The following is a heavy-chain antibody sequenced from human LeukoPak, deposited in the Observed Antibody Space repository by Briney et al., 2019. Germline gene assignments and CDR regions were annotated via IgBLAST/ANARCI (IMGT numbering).Heavy chain of an antibody. D-gene: IGHD5-18*01. CDR1: GYTFAGYH. CDR2: INPNSGGT. V-gene: IGHV1-2*02. Sequence: ASVKVSCKASGYTFAGYHVHWVRQAPGQGLEWMGWINPNSGGTNSAQKFQGRVTLTRDTSISTAYMELSGLTPDDTAIYYCTRDRPYTATMWFDTWGQGTLVTVSS. J-gene: IGHJ5*02. CDR3: TRDRPYTATMWFDT.